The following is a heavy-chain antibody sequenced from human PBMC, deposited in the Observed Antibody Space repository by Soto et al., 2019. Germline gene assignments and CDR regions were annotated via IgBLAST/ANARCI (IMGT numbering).Heavy chain of an antibody. Sequence: EVHLVQSGGGLVQPGGSLSLSCVASGFTFNDYAMHWVRQTPGKGLEWVAAIRNRGSSAYYADSVKGRFTISRDKSTKTLSLHMHTLRVEDTAVYFCATAFRHAATCFPCAPWGQGTPVPVSP. CDR3: ATAFRHAATCFPCAP. CDR2: IRNRGSSA. J-gene: IGHJ1*01. V-gene: IGHV3-23*04. CDR1: GFTFNDYA. D-gene: IGHD2-2*01.